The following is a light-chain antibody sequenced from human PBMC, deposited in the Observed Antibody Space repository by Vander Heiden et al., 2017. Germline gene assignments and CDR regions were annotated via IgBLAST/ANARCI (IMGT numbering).Light chain of an antibody. CDR1: QSLLHSNGYNY. J-gene: IGKJ3*01. Sequence: DIVMTQSPLSLPVTPGEPASSSCMSSQSLLHSNGYNYLDWYRQKPGQSPQLLIYWGSKRAYGVPHRFSGSGSVTDFTLKSSRGEAEDVGVYYGNQDLPTNLFGHGTKVDIK. CDR2: WGS. CDR3: NQDLPTNL. V-gene: IGKV2-28*01.